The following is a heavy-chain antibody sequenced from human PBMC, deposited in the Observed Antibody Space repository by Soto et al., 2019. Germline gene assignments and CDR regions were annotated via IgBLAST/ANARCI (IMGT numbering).Heavy chain of an antibody. CDR2: VYYTGST. D-gene: IGHD6-19*01. CDR1: GGSISGSY. V-gene: IGHV4-59*01. J-gene: IGHJ4*02. Sequence: KASETLSLTCSVSGGSISGSYWSWIRQSPGKGLEWLGYVYYTGSTNYSPSLRSRVSISADTSKNEFSLRLSSVTAADTAVYFCARSVAVPGAHIDYWGQGTQVTVSS. CDR3: ARSVAVPGAHIDY.